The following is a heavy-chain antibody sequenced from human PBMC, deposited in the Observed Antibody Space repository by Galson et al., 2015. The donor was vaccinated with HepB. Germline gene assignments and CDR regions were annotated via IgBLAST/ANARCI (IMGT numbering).Heavy chain of an antibody. CDR2: ISYDGSNK. Sequence: SLRLSCAASGFTFSSYGMHWVRQAPGKGLEWVAVISYDGSNKYYADSVKGRFTISRDNSKNTLYLQMNSLRAEDTAVYYCAKDSTSSYYYYMDVWGKGTTVTVSS. V-gene: IGHV3-30*18. J-gene: IGHJ6*03. CDR1: GFTFSSYG. CDR3: AKDSTSSYYYYMDV. D-gene: IGHD6-6*01.